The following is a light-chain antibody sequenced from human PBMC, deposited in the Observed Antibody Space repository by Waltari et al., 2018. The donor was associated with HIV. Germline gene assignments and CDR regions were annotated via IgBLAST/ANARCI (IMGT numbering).Light chain of an antibody. Sequence: QSALTQPASVSWSPGQSITLSCPGTTSDVGGYTYSSWYQQHPGKAPKLIISEVNNRASGVSDRFSGSRSGYTASLTISGLQAEDEAIYHCSSYRTTTEPMVFGGGTKLTVL. CDR2: EVN. CDR1: TSDVGGYTY. CDR3: SSYRTTTEPMV. J-gene: IGLJ2*01. V-gene: IGLV2-14*01.